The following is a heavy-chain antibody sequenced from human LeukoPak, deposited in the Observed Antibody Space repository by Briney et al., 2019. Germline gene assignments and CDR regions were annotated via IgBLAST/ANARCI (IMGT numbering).Heavy chain of an antibody. CDR3: AKDSWWLRLPDY. Sequence: GGSLRLSCAASGFTFSSYAMSWVRQTPGKGLEWVSAISGSGGSTYYADSVKGRFTISRDNSKNTLYLQMNSLRAEDTAVYYCAKDSWWLRLPDYWGQGTLVTVSS. D-gene: IGHD5-12*01. V-gene: IGHV3-23*01. J-gene: IGHJ4*02. CDR2: ISGSGGST. CDR1: GFTFSSYA.